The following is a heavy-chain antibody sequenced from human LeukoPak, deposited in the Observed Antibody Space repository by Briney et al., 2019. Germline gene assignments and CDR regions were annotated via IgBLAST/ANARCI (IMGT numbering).Heavy chain of an antibody. D-gene: IGHD2-2*01. V-gene: IGHV5-51*01. CDR2: IYPADSAT. CDR1: DYKFTNYW. CDR3: ARLLSHGYAPNRYFDY. J-gene: IGHJ4*02. Sequence: GESLKISCKGSDYKFTNYWIGWVRQMPGKGLEWMGIIYPADSATRYNPSFQGQVTISADRYFSTAYLQWSSLKASDTAMYYCARLLSHGYAPNRYFDYWGQGTLVTVSS.